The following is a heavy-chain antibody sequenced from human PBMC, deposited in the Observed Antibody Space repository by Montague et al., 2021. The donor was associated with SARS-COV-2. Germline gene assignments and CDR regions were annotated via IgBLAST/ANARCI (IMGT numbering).Heavy chain of an antibody. D-gene: IGHD6-13*01. CDR3: ARSWAFDP. CDR2: VFYNGDT. CDR1: GGSTASHY. Sequence: SETLSLTCIVSGGSTASHYWNWMGQFPGKRPEWIGYVFYNGDTKYNPSFQSRVTISRDASENQFSLRRNSVTAADTAVYFCARSWAFDPWGQGRLVTVSS. J-gene: IGHJ3*01. V-gene: IGHV4-59*08.